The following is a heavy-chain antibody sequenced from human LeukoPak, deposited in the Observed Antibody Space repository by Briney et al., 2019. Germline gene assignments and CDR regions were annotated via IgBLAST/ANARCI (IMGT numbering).Heavy chain of an antibody. Sequence: GGSLRLSCAASGFTFSSYDMHWVRQATGKGLEWVSAIGTAGDTYYPDSVKGRFTISRDNSKNTLYLQMNSLRAEDTAVYYCAKVLRGYSGYPYYYYYGMDVWGQGTTVTVSS. V-gene: IGHV3-13*01. CDR1: GFTFSSYD. J-gene: IGHJ6*02. CDR3: AKVLRGYSGYPYYYYYGMDV. D-gene: IGHD5-12*01. CDR2: IGTAGDT.